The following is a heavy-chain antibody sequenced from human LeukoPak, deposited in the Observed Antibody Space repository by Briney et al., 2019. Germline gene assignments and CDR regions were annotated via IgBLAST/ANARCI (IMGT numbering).Heavy chain of an antibody. V-gene: IGHV1-69*01. CDR2: IIPIFGTA. D-gene: IGHD3-3*01. J-gene: IGHJ6*02. Sequence: SVKVSCKASGGTFSSYAISWVRQAPGQGLEWMGGIIPIFGTANYAQKFQGRVTITADESTSTAYMELNSLRSEDTAVYYCASPYDFWSGYYYYYGMDVWGQGTTVTVSS. CDR1: GGTFSSYA. CDR3: ASPYDFWSGYYYYYGMDV.